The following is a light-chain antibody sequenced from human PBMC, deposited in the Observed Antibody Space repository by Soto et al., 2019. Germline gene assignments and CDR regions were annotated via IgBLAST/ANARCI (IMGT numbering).Light chain of an antibody. CDR2: GAC. Sequence: EIVLTQSPGTLSFSPGVRATLSCRASQSFGSSYLAWYQQKPGQAPRVLIYGACSRATGIPDRFSGSGSGTDFSLTISRLEPEDIAGYYCQQYATSPFTFRPGTKVDIK. CDR1: QSFGSSY. CDR3: QQYATSPFT. V-gene: IGKV3-20*01. J-gene: IGKJ3*01.